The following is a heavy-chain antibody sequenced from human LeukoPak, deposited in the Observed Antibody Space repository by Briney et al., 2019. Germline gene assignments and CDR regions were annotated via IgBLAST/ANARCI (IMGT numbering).Heavy chain of an antibody. Sequence: SETLSLTCAVYGGSFSSGGYFWSWIRQHPGKGLEWIGYIYYSGSTYYNPSLKSRVTISVDTSKNQFSLKLSSVTAADTAVYYCARDGGVYDFWSGSANFYGMDVWGQGTTVTVSS. V-gene: IGHV4-31*11. CDR2: IYYSGST. J-gene: IGHJ6*02. D-gene: IGHD3-3*01. CDR3: ARDGGVYDFWSGSANFYGMDV. CDR1: GGSFSSGGYF.